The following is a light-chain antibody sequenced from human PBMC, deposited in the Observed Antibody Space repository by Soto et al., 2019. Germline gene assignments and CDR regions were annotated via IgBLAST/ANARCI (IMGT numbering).Light chain of an antibody. J-gene: IGLJ3*02. CDR2: DDT. CDR3: QVWHIGSYRV. V-gene: IGLV3-21*02. Sequence: SYELTQPPSVSVAPGQTATISCGGNNVGSKVVHWYQQKPGQAPVLVVYDDTYRPSGIPERFSGSNSGNTATLTISRVEGGGEAGYYRQVWHIGSYRVFGGGTKLTVL. CDR1: NVGSKV.